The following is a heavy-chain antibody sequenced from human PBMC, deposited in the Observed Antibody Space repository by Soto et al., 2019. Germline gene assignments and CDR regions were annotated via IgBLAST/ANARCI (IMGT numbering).Heavy chain of an antibody. Sequence: ITLKESGPTLVKPTQTLTLTCTFSGFSLNTGGVGVGWVRQPRGKAMEWLALIYWDDDERYRPSLRSRLNITKDTNTNRVVLTMTTMDPEDTATYYCVRNWRYYGGDYYYGMDAWGQGTTVTVSS. CDR3: VRNWRYYGGDYYYGMDA. CDR1: GFSLNTGGVG. D-gene: IGHD3-10*01. CDR2: IYWDDDE. J-gene: IGHJ6*02. V-gene: IGHV2-5*02.